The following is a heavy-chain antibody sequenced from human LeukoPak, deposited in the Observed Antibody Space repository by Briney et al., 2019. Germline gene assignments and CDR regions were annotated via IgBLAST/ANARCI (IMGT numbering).Heavy chain of an antibody. CDR1: GGSISTYY. V-gene: IGHV4-59*08. D-gene: IGHD5-24*01. J-gene: IGHJ4*02. CDR2: SFYTGTT. CDR3: ARQLIDGYNLLTVKLPFDY. Sequence: PSETLSLTCIVSGGSISTYYWSWIRQPPGKGMEWIGYSFYTGTTNYNPSLKSRVTISPDTFKNQISLKLSSVTAADTAVYYCARQLIDGYNLLTVKLPFDYWGQGTLVTVSS.